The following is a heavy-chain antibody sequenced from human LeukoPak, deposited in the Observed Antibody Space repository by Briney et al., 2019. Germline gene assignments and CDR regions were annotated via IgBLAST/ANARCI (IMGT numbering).Heavy chain of an antibody. J-gene: IGHJ4*02. D-gene: IGHD3-3*01. CDR3: ASRGLVTIFGVVSPRYYFDY. Sequence: GGSLRLSCAASGFTFSSYAMHWVRQAPGKGLEWVAVISYDGSNKYYADSVKGRFTISRDNSKNTLYLQMNSLRAEDTAVYYCASRGLVTIFGVVSPRYYFDYWGQGTLVTVSS. CDR1: GFTFSSYA. CDR2: ISYDGSNK. V-gene: IGHV3-30-3*01.